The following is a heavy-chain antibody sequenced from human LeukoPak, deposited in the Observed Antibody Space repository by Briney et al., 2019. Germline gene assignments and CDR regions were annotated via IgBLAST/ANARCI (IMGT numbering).Heavy chain of an antibody. CDR3: VKGAIAAAGTFDY. J-gene: IGHJ4*02. CDR2: ISSNGGST. V-gene: IGHV3-64D*06. Sequence: GGSLRLSCAASGFTFSSYAMHWVRQAPGKGLEYVSAISSNGGSTYYADSVRGRFTISRDNSKNTLYLQMSSLRAEDTAVYYCVKGAIAAAGTFDYWGQGTLVTVSS. CDR1: GFTFSSYA. D-gene: IGHD6-13*01.